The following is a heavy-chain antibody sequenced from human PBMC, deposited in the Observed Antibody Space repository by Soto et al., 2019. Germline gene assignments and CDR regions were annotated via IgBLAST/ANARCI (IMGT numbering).Heavy chain of an antibody. V-gene: IGHV3-33*01. D-gene: IGHD3-22*01. CDR3: ARDPPDDSSGYFSLDY. J-gene: IGHJ4*02. CDR2: MWTEGGNK. Sequence: KGLEWVAVMWTEGGNKHYADSVKGRFTISRDNSKNTLYLQMNSLRAEDTAVYYCARDPPDDSSGYFSLDYWGQGTLVTVSS.